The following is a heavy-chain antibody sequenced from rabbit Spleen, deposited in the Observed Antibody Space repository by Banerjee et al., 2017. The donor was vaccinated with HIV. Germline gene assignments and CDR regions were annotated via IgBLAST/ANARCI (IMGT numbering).Heavy chain of an antibody. CDR1: GVSFSGDSY. J-gene: IGHJ4*01. CDR2: IYAGSSGSS. Sequence: QSLEESGGDLVKPGASLTLTCIASGVSFSGDSYMCWVRQAPGKGLEWIACIYAGSSGSSYYASWAKGRFTISKTSSTTVTLQMTSLTAADTATYFCARDLVGVIGWNFYLWGPGTLVTVS. D-gene: IGHD1-1*01. CDR3: ARDLVGVIGWNFYL. V-gene: IGHV1S40*01.